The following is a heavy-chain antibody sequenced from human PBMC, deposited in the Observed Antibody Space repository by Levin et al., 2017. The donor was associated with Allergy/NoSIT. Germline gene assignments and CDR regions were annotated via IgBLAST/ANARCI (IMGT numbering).Heavy chain of an antibody. Sequence: GESLKISCAASGFTFSSYAMHWVRQAPGKGLEWVAVISYDGSNKYYADSVKGRFTISRDNSKNTLYLQMNSLRAEDTAVYYCARSERGLYYGSGSYYNRLDYWGQGTLVTVSS. J-gene: IGHJ4*02. CDR1: GFTFSSYA. CDR3: ARSERGLYYGSGSYYNRLDY. V-gene: IGHV3-30-3*01. D-gene: IGHD3-10*01. CDR2: ISYDGSNK.